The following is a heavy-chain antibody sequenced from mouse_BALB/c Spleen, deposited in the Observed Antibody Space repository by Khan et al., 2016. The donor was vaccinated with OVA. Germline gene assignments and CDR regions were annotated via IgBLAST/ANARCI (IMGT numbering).Heavy chain of an antibody. CDR2: ITTYTGEP. CDR3: ARPPYFSDTLAY. D-gene: IGHD2-10*01. Sequence: QIQLVQSGPELKKPGETVKISCKASGYTFTNYGMNWVKQSPGKALKWMGWITTYTGEPTYADDLKGRFAFSLETTASTASLQHNHLKNDDTATYFCARPPYFSDTLAYWGQGTSVSFSS. J-gene: IGHJ4*01. V-gene: IGHV9-3-1*01. CDR1: GYTFTNYG.